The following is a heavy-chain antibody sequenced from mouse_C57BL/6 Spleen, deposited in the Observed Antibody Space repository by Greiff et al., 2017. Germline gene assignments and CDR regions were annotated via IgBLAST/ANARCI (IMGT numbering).Heavy chain of an antibody. CDR3: AREGGNYDYDASYWYFDV. V-gene: IGHV5-17*01. CDR2: ISSGSSTI. Sequence: EVQVVESGGGLVKPGGSLKLSCAASGFTFSDYGMHWVRQAPEKGLEWVAYISSGSSTIYYADTVKGRFTISRDNAKNTLFLQMTSLRSEDTAMYYCAREGGNYDYDASYWYFDVWGTGTTVTVSS. J-gene: IGHJ1*03. D-gene: IGHD2-4*01. CDR1: GFTFSDYG.